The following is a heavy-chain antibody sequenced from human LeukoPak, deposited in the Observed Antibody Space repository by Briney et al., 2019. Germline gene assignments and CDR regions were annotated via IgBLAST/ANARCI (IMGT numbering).Heavy chain of an antibody. CDR1: GFTFDDYA. D-gene: IGHD2-2*02. V-gene: IGHV3-9*01. CDR3: AKGYCSSTSCYTDWFDP. CDR2: ISWNSGSI. J-gene: IGHJ5*02. Sequence: PGGSLRLSCAASGFTFDDYAMHWVRQAPGKGLEWVSGISWNSGSIGYADSVKGRFTISRDNAKNSLYLQMNSLRAEDTALYYCAKGYCSSTSCYTDWFDPWGQGTLVTVSS.